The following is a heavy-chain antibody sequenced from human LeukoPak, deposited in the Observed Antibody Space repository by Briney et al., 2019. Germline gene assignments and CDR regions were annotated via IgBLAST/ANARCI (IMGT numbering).Heavy chain of an antibody. D-gene: IGHD6-19*01. CDR2: ISGSGGST. CDR3: AKTTTGYSSGRYPGWPVDY. Sequence: GGSLRLSCAASGFTFSSYAIYWVRQAPGKGLEWVSGISGSGGSTYFADSVKGRFTISRDNSKNTVYLQMNSLRAEDAAVYYCAKTTTGYSSGRYPGWPVDYWGQGTLVTVSS. CDR1: GFTFSSYA. J-gene: IGHJ4*02. V-gene: IGHV3-23*01.